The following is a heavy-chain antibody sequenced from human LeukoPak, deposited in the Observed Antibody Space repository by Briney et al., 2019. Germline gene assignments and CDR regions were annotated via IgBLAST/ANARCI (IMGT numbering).Heavy chain of an antibody. CDR2: IIPIFGTA. D-gene: IGHD5-24*01. CDR1: RGTFSSYA. Sequence: GASVKVSCKASRGTFSSYAISWVRQAPGQGLEWRGGIIPIFGTANYAQKFQGRVTITTDESTSTAYMELSSLRSEDTAVYYCAKSRDGYNRPFDYWGQGTLVTVSS. CDR3: AKSRDGYNRPFDY. J-gene: IGHJ4*02. V-gene: IGHV1-69*05.